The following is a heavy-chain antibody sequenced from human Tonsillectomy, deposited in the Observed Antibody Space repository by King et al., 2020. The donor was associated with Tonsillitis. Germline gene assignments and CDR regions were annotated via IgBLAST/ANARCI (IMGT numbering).Heavy chain of an antibody. D-gene: IGHD5-12*01. CDR3: ARHFRGYSGYDTHYFDY. Sequence: LQLQESGPGLVKPSETLSITCTVSGGSISSSSYYWGWIRQPPGKGLEWIGSIYYSGSTYYNPSLKSRVTISVDTSKNQFSLKLSSVTAADTAVYYCARHFRGYSGYDTHYFDYWGQGTLVTVSS. CDR1: GGSISSSSYY. J-gene: IGHJ4*02. V-gene: IGHV4-39*01. CDR2: IYYSGST.